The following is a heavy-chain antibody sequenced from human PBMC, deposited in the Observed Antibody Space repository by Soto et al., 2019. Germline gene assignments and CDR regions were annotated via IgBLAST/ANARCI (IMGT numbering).Heavy chain of an antibody. Sequence: GGSLRLSCAASGFTFSSYSMNWVRQAPGKGLEWVSYISSSSSTIYYADSVKGRFTISRDNAKNSLYLQMNSLRAEDTAVYYCARDRLWETFGGVTIDYWGQGTLVTVSS. J-gene: IGHJ4*02. V-gene: IGHV3-48*01. CDR1: GFTFSSYS. D-gene: IGHD3-16*01. CDR2: ISSSSSTI. CDR3: ARDRLWETFGGVTIDY.